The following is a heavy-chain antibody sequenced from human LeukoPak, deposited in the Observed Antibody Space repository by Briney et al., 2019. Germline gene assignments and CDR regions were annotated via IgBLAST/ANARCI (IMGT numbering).Heavy chain of an antibody. V-gene: IGHV3-74*01. CDR1: GFTFSSYW. CDR3: AKDQKATYGSGSAEEGDY. D-gene: IGHD3-10*01. Sequence: GGSLRLSCAASGFTFSSYWMHWVRQAPGKGLVWVSRIASDGSTVYADSVKGRFTISRDNAKDTVYLQMNSLRVEDTAIYFCAKDQKATYGSGSAEEGDYWGQGTLVTVSS. J-gene: IGHJ4*02. CDR2: IASDGST.